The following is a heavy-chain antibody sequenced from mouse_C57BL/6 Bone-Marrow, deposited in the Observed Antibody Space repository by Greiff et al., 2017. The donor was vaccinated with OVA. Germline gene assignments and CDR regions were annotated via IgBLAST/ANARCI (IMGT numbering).Heavy chain of an antibody. Sequence: VQLQQPGAELVKPGASVKLSCKASGYTFTSYWMHWVKQRPGQGLEWIGMIHPNSGSTNYNEKFKSKATLTVDKSSSTAYMQLSSLTSEDSAVYYCARYPPTTYYFDYWGQGTTLTVSS. CDR2: IHPNSGST. D-gene: IGHD1-1*01. CDR1: GYTFTSYW. J-gene: IGHJ2*01. V-gene: IGHV1-64*01. CDR3: ARYPPTTYYFDY.